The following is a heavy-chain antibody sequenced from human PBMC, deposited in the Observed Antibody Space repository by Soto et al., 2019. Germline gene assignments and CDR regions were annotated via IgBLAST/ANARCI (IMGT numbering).Heavy chain of an antibody. Sequence: QVQLVQSGDEVKKPGASVQVSCKASGYIFVNYGIAWVRQAPGQGLEWMGWISPYTSNTHSATKVQGKLTMTTDTSTSTAYMDVGSLTSYDTAVYYCVMVDNYVTPTPQDVWGQGTTVTVSS. D-gene: IGHD3-16*01. CDR2: ISPYTSNT. CDR3: VMVDNYVTPTPQDV. J-gene: IGHJ6*02. V-gene: IGHV1-18*01. CDR1: GYIFVNYG.